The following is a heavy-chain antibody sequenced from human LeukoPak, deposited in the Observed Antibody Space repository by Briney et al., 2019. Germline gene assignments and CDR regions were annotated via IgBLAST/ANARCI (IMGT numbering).Heavy chain of an antibody. CDR3: ARDPTTLYYYDSSGYLRAFDI. CDR2: ISAYNGNT. D-gene: IGHD3-22*01. CDR1: GYTFTSYG. Sequence: WASVKVSCKASGYTFTSYGISWVRQAPGQGLEWMGWISAYNGNTNYAQKLQGRVTMTTDTSTSTAYMELRSLRSGDTAVYYCARDPTTLYYYDSSGYLRAFDIWGQGTMVTVSS. J-gene: IGHJ3*02. V-gene: IGHV1-18*01.